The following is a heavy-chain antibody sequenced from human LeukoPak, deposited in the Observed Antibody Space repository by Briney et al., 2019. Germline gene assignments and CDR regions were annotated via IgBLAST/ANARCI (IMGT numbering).Heavy chain of an antibody. CDR2: INPNSGGT. D-gene: IGHD2-15*01. CDR3: ARDLGIVDYYYYYMDV. V-gene: IGHV1-2*02. Sequence: ASVKVSCKASGYTFTSYGISWVRQAPGQGLEWMGWINPNSGGTNYAQKFQGRVTMTRDTSISTAYMELSRLRSDDTAVYYCARDLGIVDYYYYYMDVWGKGTTVTVSS. J-gene: IGHJ6*03. CDR1: GYTFTSYG.